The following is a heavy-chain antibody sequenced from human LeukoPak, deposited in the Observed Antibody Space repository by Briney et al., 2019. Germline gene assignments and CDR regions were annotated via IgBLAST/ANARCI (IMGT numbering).Heavy chain of an antibody. CDR2: IDPSDSYT. V-gene: IGHV5-10-1*01. CDR3: ARLIESTSGYYYYGMDI. CDR1: GYSFTSYW. Sequence: GESLKISCKGSGYSFTSYWISWVRQMPGKGLEWMGRIDPSDSYTNYSPSFQGHVTISADKSISTAYLQWSSLKASDTAMYYCARLIESTSGYYYYGMDIWGKGTTVTVSS. J-gene: IGHJ6*04. D-gene: IGHD3-16*02.